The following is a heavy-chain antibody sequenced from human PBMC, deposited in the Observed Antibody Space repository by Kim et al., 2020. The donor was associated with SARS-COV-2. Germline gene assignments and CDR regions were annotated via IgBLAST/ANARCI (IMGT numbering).Heavy chain of an antibody. V-gene: IGHV6-1*01. D-gene: IGHD3-16*01. Sequence: SQTLSLTCAISGDSVSSNSATWTWIRQSPSSGLEWLGRTYYRSTWYYEYAVSVKSRITINPDTSKNQFSLHLNSVSPEDTAVYYCARDQGTSRGIDHWGQGTLVTVSS. J-gene: IGHJ5*02. CDR2: TYYRSTWYY. CDR3: ARDQGTSRGIDH. CDR1: GDSVSSNSAT.